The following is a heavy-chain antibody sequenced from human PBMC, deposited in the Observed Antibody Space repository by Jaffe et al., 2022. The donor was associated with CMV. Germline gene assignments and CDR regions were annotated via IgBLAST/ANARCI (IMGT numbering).Heavy chain of an antibody. D-gene: IGHD3-10*01. CDR3: ARVSLLWFGDLGGMLDY. CDR2: ISSNGGST. J-gene: IGHJ4*02. Sequence: EVQLVESGGGLVQPGGSLRLSCAASGFTFSSYAMHWVRQAPGKGLEYVSAISSNGGSTYYANSVKGRFTISRDNSKNTLYLQMGSLRAEDMAVYYCARVSLLWFGDLGGMLDYWGQGTLVTVSS. CDR1: GFTFSSYA. V-gene: IGHV3-64*01.